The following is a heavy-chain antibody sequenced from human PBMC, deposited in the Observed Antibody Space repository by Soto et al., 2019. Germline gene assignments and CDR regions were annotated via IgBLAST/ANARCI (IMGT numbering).Heavy chain of an antibody. CDR2: IFSNDEK. J-gene: IGHJ4*02. D-gene: IGHD2-15*01. V-gene: IGHV2-26*01. CDR1: GFSLSNARMG. CDR3: ARSRSCSGRSFARFFDS. Sequence: QVTLKESGPVLVKPTETLTLTCTVSGFSLSNARMGVSWIRQPPGKALEWLAHIFSNDEKSYSTSLKSRLTISRHTSNSQVVITMTDIAPLDTATFYRARSRSCSGRSFARFFDSWGQGTLVTVSS.